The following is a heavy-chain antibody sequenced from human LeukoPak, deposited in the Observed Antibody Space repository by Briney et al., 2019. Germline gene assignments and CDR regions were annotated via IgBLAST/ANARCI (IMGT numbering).Heavy chain of an antibody. CDR3: ARGMRVRTAYYFDY. J-gene: IGHJ4*02. CDR1: GSTFSSYG. V-gene: IGHV3-33*01. CDR2: IWYDGSNK. D-gene: IGHD1-1*01. Sequence: GGSLRLSCAASGSTFSSYGMHWVRQAPGKGLEWVAVIWYDGSNKYYADSVKGRFTISRDNSKNTLYLQMNSLRAEGTAVYYCARGMRVRTAYYFDYWGQGTLVTVSS.